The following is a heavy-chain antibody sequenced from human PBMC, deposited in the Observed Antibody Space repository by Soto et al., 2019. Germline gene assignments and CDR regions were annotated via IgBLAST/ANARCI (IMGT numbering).Heavy chain of an antibody. CDR3: STSYDSGFDH. V-gene: IGHV1-18*04. CDR2: IKPDNVDT. J-gene: IGHJ5*02. Sequence: QLQLVQAGAEVERPGASVRVSCKAYGYPFSKYGISWIRQAPGQGLEWMGWIKPDNVDTNYAQKFQGRVTMTTDTSSNTGYMGLRSLRSDDTSVYYCSTSYDSGFDHWGQGTLVSVSS. D-gene: IGHD5-12*01. CDR1: GYPFSKYG.